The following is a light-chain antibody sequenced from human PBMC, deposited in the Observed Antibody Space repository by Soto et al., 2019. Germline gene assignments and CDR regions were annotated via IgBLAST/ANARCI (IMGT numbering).Light chain of an antibody. CDR3: QQYGSSPWT. J-gene: IGKJ1*01. CDR1: QSVSSSY. Sequence: EIVLTQSPGTLSLSPGARATLSCRPSQSVSSSYLAWYQQKPGQAPRLLIYGASTRATGIPDRFSGSGSGTDFTLTISRLEPEDFAVYYCQQYGSSPWTFGQGTKVDIK. V-gene: IGKV3-20*01. CDR2: GAS.